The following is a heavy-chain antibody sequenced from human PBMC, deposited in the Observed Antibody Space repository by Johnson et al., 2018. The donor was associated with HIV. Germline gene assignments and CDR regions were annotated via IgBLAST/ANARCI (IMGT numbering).Heavy chain of an antibody. CDR3: ARAPKGGDYEEGAFDI. CDR2: ISGDAGST. J-gene: IGHJ3*02. V-gene: IGHV3-23*04. CDR1: GFTFSNYA. D-gene: IGHD4-17*01. Sequence: VQLVESGGGLVQPGGSLTLSCAASGFTFSNYAMRWVRRAPGKGLEWVSTISGDAGSTYYADSVRGRFTVSRDNSKNILFLQMNSLRAEDTAVYYCARAPKGGDYEEGAFDIWGQGTMVTVSS.